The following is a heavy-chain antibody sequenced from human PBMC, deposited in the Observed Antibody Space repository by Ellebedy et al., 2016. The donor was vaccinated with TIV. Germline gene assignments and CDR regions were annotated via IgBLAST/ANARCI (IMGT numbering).Heavy chain of an antibody. CDR1: RFSFNSYW. J-gene: IGHJ3*02. CDR3: ATDGSYGDYLSPAHAFEI. D-gene: IGHD4-17*01. CDR2: IRQDGSDK. V-gene: IGHV3-7*01. Sequence: GESLKISCAASRFSFNSYWMSWVRQAPGKGLEWVANIRQDGSDKYYVDSVKGRFTISRDNAKNSLYLEMNSLRAEDTAVYYCATDGSYGDYLSPAHAFEIWGQGTVVAVSS.